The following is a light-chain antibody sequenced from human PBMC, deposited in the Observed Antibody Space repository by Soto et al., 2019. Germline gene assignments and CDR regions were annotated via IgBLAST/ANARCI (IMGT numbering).Light chain of an antibody. CDR2: GAS. V-gene: IGKV3-20*01. CDR1: QSVSNNY. Sequence: EIVLTQSPGTLSLSPGETATLSCRASQSVSNNYLAWYQQKPGQAPRLLIYGASNRATGIPDRFSGGGSGTDFTLTISRLEPEDFAVYYCQQYGSSGTFGQGTKVDIK. J-gene: IGKJ1*01. CDR3: QQYGSSGT.